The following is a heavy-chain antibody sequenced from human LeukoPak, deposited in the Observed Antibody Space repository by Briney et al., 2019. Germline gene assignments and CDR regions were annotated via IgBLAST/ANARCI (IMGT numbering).Heavy chain of an antibody. V-gene: IGHV1-58*02. J-gene: IGHJ3*02. CDR3: AAESIIVGALPHAFDI. D-gene: IGHD1-26*01. CDR1: GYTFTSYG. Sequence: ASVKVSCKASGYTFTSYGISWVRQAPGQGLEWIGWIVVGSGNTNYAQKFQERVTITRDMSTSTAYMELSSLRSEDTAVYYCAAESIIVGALPHAFDIWGQGTMVTVSS. CDR2: IVVGSGNT.